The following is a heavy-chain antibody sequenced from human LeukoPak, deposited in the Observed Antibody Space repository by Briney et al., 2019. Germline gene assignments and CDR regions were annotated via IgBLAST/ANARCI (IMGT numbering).Heavy chain of an antibody. CDR1: GSTLGTIA. CDR2: ISNNGGST. Sequence: PGGSLRPSWPPSGSTLGTIATNWARQPPGRGREYVSTISNNGGSTYYANSVKGRITISRDNSKNTLYLQMGSLRAEDMAVYYCARGHVSGSFLDYWGREPWSPSPQ. D-gene: IGHD1-26*01. J-gene: IGHJ4*02. CDR3: ARGHVSGSFLDY. V-gene: IGHV3-64*01.